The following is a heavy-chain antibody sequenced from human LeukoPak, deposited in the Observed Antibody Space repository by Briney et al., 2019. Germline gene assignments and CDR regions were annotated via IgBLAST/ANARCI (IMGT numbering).Heavy chain of an antibody. CDR2: IRYDGSNQ. CDR1: GFTFSSYG. CDR3: AKDTSSMIPKSFDY. Sequence: PGGSLRLSCAASGFTFSSYGIHWVRQAPGKGLEWVAFIRYDGSNQYYAESVKGRFTISRDNSKNTLYLQMNSLRDEDTAVYYCAKDTSSMIPKSFDYWGQGTLVTVSS. D-gene: IGHD3-16*01. J-gene: IGHJ4*02. V-gene: IGHV3-30*02.